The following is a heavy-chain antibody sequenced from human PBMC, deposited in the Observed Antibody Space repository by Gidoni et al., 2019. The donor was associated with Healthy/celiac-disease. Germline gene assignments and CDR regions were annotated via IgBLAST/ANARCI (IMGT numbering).Heavy chain of an antibody. CDR3: AKGGDCFDY. V-gene: IGHV3-23*01. CDR2: ISGSVVST. CDR1: GFTFSSYA. J-gene: IGHJ4*02. Sequence: EVQLLESGGGLVQPGGSLRLSCAACGFTFSSYAMSWVRQAPGKGLDWVSAISGSVVSTYYADSVKGRFTISRDNSKNTLYLQMNSLRAEDTAVYYCAKGGDCFDYWGQGTLVTVSS.